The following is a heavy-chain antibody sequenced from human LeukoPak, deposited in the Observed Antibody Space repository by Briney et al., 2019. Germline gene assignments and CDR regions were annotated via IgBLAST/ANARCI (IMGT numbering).Heavy chain of an antibody. CDR3: ANYDYGADFDY. V-gene: IGHV3-74*01. Sequence: HSGGSLRLSCAASGFTFSSYWMHWVRQAPGKGLVWVSRINSDGSSTSYADSVKGRFTISRDNAKNTLYLQMNSLRVEDTAVYYCANYDYGADFDYWGQGTLVTVSS. CDR2: INSDGSST. CDR1: GFTFSSYW. J-gene: IGHJ4*02. D-gene: IGHD4-17*01.